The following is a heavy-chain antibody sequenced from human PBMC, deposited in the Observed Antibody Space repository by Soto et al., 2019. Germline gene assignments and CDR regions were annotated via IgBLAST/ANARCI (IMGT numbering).Heavy chain of an antibody. CDR1: GGTFSSYA. V-gene: IGHV1-69*01. CDR3: ARSPYYYDSSGYVFDY. Sequence: SVKVSCKASGGTFSSYAISWVRQAPGQGLEWMGGIIPIFGTANYAQKFQGRVTITADESTSTAYMELSSLRSEDTAVYYCARSPYYYDSSGYVFDYWGQGTLVTVSS. CDR2: IIPIFGTA. J-gene: IGHJ4*02. D-gene: IGHD3-22*01.